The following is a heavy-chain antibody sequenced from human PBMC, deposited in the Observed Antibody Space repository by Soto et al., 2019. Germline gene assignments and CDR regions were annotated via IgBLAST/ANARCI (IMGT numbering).Heavy chain of an antibody. Sequence: GGSLRLSCAASGFTFSNAWMSWVRQAPGKGLEWVGRIKSKTDGGTTDYAAPVKGRFTISRDDSKNTLYLQMNSLKTEDTAVYYCTTASAHYYDSSGLEGDAFDIWGQGTMVTVS. D-gene: IGHD3-22*01. V-gene: IGHV3-15*01. CDR1: GFTFSNAW. CDR2: IKSKTDGGTT. CDR3: TTASAHYYDSSGLEGDAFDI. J-gene: IGHJ3*02.